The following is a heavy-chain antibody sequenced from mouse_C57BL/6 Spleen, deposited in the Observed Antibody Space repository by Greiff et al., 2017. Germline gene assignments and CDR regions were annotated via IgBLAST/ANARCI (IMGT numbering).Heavy chain of an antibody. Sequence: QVQLQQSGAELVRPGASVTLSCKASGYTFTDYEMHWVKQTPVHGLEWIGAIDPETGGTAYNQKFKGKAMLTADKSSSTAYMELRSLTSEDSAVYYCTRGAVVAPSTRYFDVWGTGTTVTVSS. V-gene: IGHV1-15*01. CDR3: TRGAVVAPSTRYFDV. CDR1: GYTFTDYE. J-gene: IGHJ1*03. CDR2: IDPETGGT. D-gene: IGHD1-1*01.